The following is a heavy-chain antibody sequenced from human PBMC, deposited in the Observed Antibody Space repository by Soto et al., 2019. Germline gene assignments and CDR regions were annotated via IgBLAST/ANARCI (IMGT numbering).Heavy chain of an antibody. J-gene: IGHJ6*03. CDR3: ARYSSYAYDYYYYYMDV. CDR2: IYPGDSDT. V-gene: IGHV5-51*01. D-gene: IGHD5-12*01. Sequence: GESLKISCKGSGYSFTTYWIGWVRQMPGKGLEWMGIIYPGDSDTRYNPSFQGHVTISADKSISTAYLKWSSLKASDTDMYYCARYSSYAYDYYYYYMDVWGKGTTVTVSS. CDR1: GYSFTTYW.